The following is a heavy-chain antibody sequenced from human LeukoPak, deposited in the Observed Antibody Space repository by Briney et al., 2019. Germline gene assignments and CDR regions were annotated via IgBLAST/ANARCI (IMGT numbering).Heavy chain of an antibody. D-gene: IGHD5-18*01. Sequence: ASVKVSCKASGYTFTSYGISWVRQAPGQGLEWMGWISAHNGNTNYAQKLQGRVTMTTDTSTSTAYMELRSLRSDDTAVYYCARWPNPGYSYGPDYWGQGTLVTVSS. CDR2: ISAHNGNT. CDR1: GYTFTSYG. J-gene: IGHJ4*02. V-gene: IGHV1-18*01. CDR3: ARWPNPGYSYGPDY.